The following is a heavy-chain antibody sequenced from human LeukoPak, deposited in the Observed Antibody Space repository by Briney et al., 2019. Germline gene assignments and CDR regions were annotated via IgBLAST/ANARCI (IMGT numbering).Heavy chain of an antibody. CDR1: GYTFTSYA. J-gene: IGHJ6*03. V-gene: IGHV1-2*02. CDR2: INPNSGGT. Sequence: ASVKVSCKASGYTFTSYAMNWVRQAPGQGLEWMGWINPNSGGTNYAQKFQGRVTMTRDTSISTAYMELSRLRSDDTAVYYCARARWGSGWSGYYYMDVWGKGTTVTVSS. D-gene: IGHD6-19*01. CDR3: ARARWGSGWSGYYYMDV.